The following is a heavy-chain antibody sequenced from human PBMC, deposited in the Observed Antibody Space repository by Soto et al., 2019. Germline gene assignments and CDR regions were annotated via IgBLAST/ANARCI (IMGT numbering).Heavy chain of an antibody. D-gene: IGHD3-10*01. CDR1: GGSISSYY. V-gene: IGHV4-34*01. J-gene: IGHJ5*02. CDR3: ARGRVTMVRGVIGIYNWFDP. CDR2: INHSGST. Sequence: PSETLSLTCTVSGGSISSYYWSWIRQPPGKGLEWIGEINHSGSTNYNPSLKSRVTISVDTSKNQFSLKLSSVTAADTAVYYCARGRVTMVRGVIGIYNWFDPWGQGTLVTV.